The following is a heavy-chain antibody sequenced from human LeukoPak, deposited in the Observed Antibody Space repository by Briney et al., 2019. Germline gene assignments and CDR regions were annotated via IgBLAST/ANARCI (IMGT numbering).Heavy chain of an antibody. J-gene: IGHJ4*02. V-gene: IGHV4-34*01. CDR1: GGSFSGYY. CDR2: VNHSGST. Sequence: SETLSLTCAVYGGSFSGYYWSWIRQPPGKGLEWIGEVNHSGSTNYNPSLKSRVTISVDTSKNQFFLKLNSVTAADTAVYYCARAQSNQMATKIWGQGILVTVSS. CDR3: ARAQSNQMATKI. D-gene: IGHD5-24*01.